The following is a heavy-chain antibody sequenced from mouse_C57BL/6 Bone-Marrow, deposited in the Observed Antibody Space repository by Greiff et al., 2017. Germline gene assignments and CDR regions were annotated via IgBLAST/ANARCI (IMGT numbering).Heavy chain of an antibody. CDR3: ARSHLLLPDY. D-gene: IGHD1-1*01. J-gene: IGHJ2*01. Sequence: VQLKQSGAELVRPGASVKLSCKASGYTFTDYYINWVKQRPGQGLEWIARIYPGSGNTYYNEKFKGKATLTAEKSSSTAYMQLSSLTSEDSAVYFCARSHLLLPDYWGQGTTLTVSS. V-gene: IGHV1-76*01. CDR2: IYPGSGNT. CDR1: GYTFTDYY.